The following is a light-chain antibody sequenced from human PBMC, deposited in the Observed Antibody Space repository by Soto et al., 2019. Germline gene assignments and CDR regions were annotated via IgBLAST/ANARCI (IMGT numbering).Light chain of an antibody. CDR1: QSVGSY. CDR3: QQRSNWPTIT. Sequence: EIVLTQSPATLSLSPGERATLSCRASQSVGSYLAWYQQKPGQAPRLLIYDASNRATGIPARFSGSGSGTDFTLTISSLEPEDFAVYYCQQRSNWPTITFGQGHDWRLN. CDR2: DAS. V-gene: IGKV3-11*01. J-gene: IGKJ5*01.